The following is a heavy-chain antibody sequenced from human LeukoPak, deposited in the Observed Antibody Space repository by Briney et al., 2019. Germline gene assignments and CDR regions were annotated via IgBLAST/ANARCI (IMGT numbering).Heavy chain of an antibody. J-gene: IGHJ5*02. D-gene: IGHD3-10*01. CDR1: GGSFSGYY. CDR2: INHSGST. V-gene: IGHV4-34*01. Sequence: SETLSLTCAVCGGSFSGYYWSWIRQPPGKGLEWIGEINHSGSTNYNPSLKSRVTISVDTSKNQFSLKLSSVTAADTAVYYCARGRLGSRITMVRGFDPWGQGTLVTVSS. CDR3: ARGRLGSRITMVRGFDP.